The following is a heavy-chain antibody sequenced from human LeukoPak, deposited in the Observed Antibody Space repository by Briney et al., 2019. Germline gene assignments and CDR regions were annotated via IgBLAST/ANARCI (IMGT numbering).Heavy chain of an antibody. D-gene: IGHD3-10*01. V-gene: IGHV3-30*18. Sequence: PGGSLLLSCAASGFTFSSYGMHWVRQAPGKGLEGVAVISYDGSNKYYADSVKGRFTISRDNSKNTLYLQMNSLRAEDTAVYYCAKEDRRFEWFGELLYPSFDYWGQGTLVTVSS. CDR2: ISYDGSNK. CDR1: GFTFSSYG. CDR3: AKEDRRFEWFGELLYPSFDY. J-gene: IGHJ4*02.